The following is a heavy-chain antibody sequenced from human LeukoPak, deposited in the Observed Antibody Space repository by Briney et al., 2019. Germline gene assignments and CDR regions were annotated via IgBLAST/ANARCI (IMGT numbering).Heavy chain of an antibody. Sequence: GGSLRLSCAASGFTVTSNYVNWLRQAPGKGLEWVSTISGSGGSTYYADSVKGRFTISRDNSKNTLYLQMDSLRAEDTAVYYCAKVGPQGSYRYTYDYWGQGTLVTVSS. CDR3: AKVGPQGSYRYTYDY. J-gene: IGHJ4*02. CDR2: ISGSGGST. V-gene: IGHV3-23*01. D-gene: IGHD3-16*02. CDR1: GFTVTSNY.